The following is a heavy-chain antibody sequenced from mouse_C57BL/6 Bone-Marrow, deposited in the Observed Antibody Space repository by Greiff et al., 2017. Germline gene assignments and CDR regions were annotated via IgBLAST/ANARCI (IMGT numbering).Heavy chain of an antibody. J-gene: IGHJ3*01. CDR1: GFTFSSYA. D-gene: IGHD1-1*01. CDR3: ARDDYYGSSYGAWFAY. Sequence: EVHLVESGGGLVKPGGSLKLSCAASGFTFSSYAMSWVRQTPEKRLEWVATISDGGSYTYYPDNVKGRFTISRDNAKNNLYLQMSHLKSEDTAMYYFARDDYYGSSYGAWFAYWGQGTLVTVSA. V-gene: IGHV5-4*01. CDR2: ISDGGSYT.